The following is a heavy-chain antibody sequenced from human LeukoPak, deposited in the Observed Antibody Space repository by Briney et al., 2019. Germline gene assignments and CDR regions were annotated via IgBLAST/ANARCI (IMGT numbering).Heavy chain of an antibody. CDR3: ARAYIVATGYFDY. Sequence: GESPKISCKGSGYSFTSYWIGWVRQMPGKGLEWMGIIYPGDSDTRYSPSFQGQVTISADKSISTAYLQWSSLKASDTAMYYCARAYIVATGYFDYWGQGTLVTVSS. J-gene: IGHJ4*02. D-gene: IGHD5-12*01. V-gene: IGHV5-51*01. CDR2: IYPGDSDT. CDR1: GYSFTSYW.